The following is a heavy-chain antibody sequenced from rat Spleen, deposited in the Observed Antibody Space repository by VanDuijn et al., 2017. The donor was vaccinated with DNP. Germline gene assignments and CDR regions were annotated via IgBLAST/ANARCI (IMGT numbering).Heavy chain of an antibody. Sequence: EVQLVESGGGLVQPGRSLKLSCAASGFTFSDYAMAWVRQAPKKGLEWVATISYDGSRTYYRDSVKGRFTISRDNAKSTLYLQMDSLRSEDTATYYCARHQGSYIPYYFDYWGQGVMVTVSS. J-gene: IGHJ2*01. CDR3: ARHQGSYIPYYFDY. CDR2: ISYDGSRT. V-gene: IGHV5-17*01. D-gene: IGHD1-2*01. CDR1: GFTFSDYA.